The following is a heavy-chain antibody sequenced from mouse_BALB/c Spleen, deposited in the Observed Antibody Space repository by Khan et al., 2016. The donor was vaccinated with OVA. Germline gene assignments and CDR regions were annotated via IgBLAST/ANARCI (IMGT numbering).Heavy chain of an antibody. Sequence: QVQLQQSGAELARPGASVKMSCKASGYIFTSYMMHWVKQRPGQGLEWIGDINPSSGYNNYNQKFKDKATLNADKSSSTAYMQLSSLKYEDSAVYYCTRGGYGSFGYWGQGTLVTVSA. CDR3: TRGGYGSFGY. J-gene: IGHJ3*01. D-gene: IGHD1-1*01. CDR2: INPSSGYN. CDR1: GYIFTSYM. V-gene: IGHV1-4*01.